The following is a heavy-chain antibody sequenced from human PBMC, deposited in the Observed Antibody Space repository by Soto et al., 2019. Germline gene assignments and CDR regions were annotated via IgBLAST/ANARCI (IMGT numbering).Heavy chain of an antibody. Sequence: QVHLQESGPGLVKPSGTLSLTCDVSGDSISSSLWWSWVRQTPGKGLEWIGEIYHSGSINSNPSLKSRVTISADRSKNQFSLTLTAVTAADTAVYYCATSQLGEYFDNWGQGTLVTVSS. CDR3: ATSQLGEYFDN. CDR1: GDSISSSLW. D-gene: IGHD1-1*01. V-gene: IGHV4-4*02. J-gene: IGHJ4*02. CDR2: IYHSGSI.